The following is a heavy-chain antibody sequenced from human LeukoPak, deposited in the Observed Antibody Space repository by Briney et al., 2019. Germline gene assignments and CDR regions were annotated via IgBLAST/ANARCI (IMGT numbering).Heavy chain of an antibody. J-gene: IGHJ5*02. CDR1: GGSFSGYY. Sequence: SETLSLTCAVYGGSFSGYYWSWIRQPPGKGLEWIGEINHSGSTNYNPSLKSRVTISVDTSKNQFSLKLSSVTAADTAVYYCARYDSSSFNWFDPWAREPWSPPPQ. V-gene: IGHV4-34*01. CDR2: INHSGST. CDR3: ARYDSSSFNWFDP. D-gene: IGHD6-13*01.